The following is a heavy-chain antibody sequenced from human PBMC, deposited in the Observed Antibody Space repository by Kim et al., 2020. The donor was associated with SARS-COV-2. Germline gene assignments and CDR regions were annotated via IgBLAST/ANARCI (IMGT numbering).Heavy chain of an antibody. CDR3: ARDQGNDFWSGSIHFDY. V-gene: IGHV1-18*01. CDR1: GYTFTSYG. D-gene: IGHD3-3*01. J-gene: IGHJ4*02. CDR2: ISAYNGNT. Sequence: ASVKVSCKASGYTFTSYGISWVRQAPGQGLEWMGWISAYNGNTNYAQKLQGRVTMTTDTSTSTAYMELRSLRSDDTAVYYCARDQGNDFWSGSIHFDYWGQGTLVTVSS.